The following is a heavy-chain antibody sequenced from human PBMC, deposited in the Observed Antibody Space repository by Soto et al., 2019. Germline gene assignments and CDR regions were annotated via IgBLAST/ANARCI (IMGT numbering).Heavy chain of an antibody. Sequence: QVQLQESGPGLVKPSQTLSLTCTVSGGSISSGGYYWSWIRQHPGKGLEWIGYIYYSGSTYYNPSLECRVTISVDTSKNQFSLKLGSVTAADTAVYYCARDRGWLHGFDYWGQGTLVTVSS. V-gene: IGHV4-31*03. CDR3: ARDRGWLHGFDY. D-gene: IGHD3-10*01. CDR2: IYYSGST. CDR1: GGSISSGGYY. J-gene: IGHJ4*02.